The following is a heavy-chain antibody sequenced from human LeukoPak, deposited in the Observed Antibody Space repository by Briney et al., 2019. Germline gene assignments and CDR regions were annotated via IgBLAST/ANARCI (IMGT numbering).Heavy chain of an antibody. CDR1: GYTFISYY. J-gene: IGHJ4*02. CDR3: ARGTVAGTAQDY. V-gene: IGHV1-46*01. CDR2: INPSGGST. D-gene: IGHD6-19*01. Sequence: ASVKVSCKASGYTFISYYMHWVRQAPGQGLEWMGIINPSGGSTSYAQKFQGRVTMTRDASTSTVYMELSSLRSEDTAVYYCARGTVAGTAQDYWGQGTLVTVSS.